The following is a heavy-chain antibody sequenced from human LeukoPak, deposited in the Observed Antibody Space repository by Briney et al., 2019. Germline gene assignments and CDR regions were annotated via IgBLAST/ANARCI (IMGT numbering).Heavy chain of an antibody. D-gene: IGHD3-10*01. Sequence: ASVKVSCKASGYTFTSYYIHWVRQAPGQGLEWMGIINPSGGSTSYAQKFQGRVTMTRDMSTSTVYMELSSLRSEDTAVYYCARGVWFGELVALRYYYYYMDVWGKGTTVTVSS. CDR2: INPSGGST. CDR3: ARGVWFGELVALRYYYYYMDV. CDR1: GYTFTSYY. J-gene: IGHJ6*03. V-gene: IGHV1-46*01.